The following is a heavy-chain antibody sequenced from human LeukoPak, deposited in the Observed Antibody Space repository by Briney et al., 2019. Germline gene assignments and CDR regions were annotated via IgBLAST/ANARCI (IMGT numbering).Heavy chain of an antibody. CDR2: IIPIFGTA. J-gene: IGHJ4*02. Sequence: SVKVSCKASGGTFSSYAISWVRQAPGQGLEWMGGIIPIFGTANYAQKFQGRVTINADESTSTAYMELSSLRSEDTAVYYCARDDCSGGSCYFDYWGQGTLVTVSS. V-gene: IGHV1-69*13. CDR3: ARDDCSGGSCYFDY. D-gene: IGHD2-15*01. CDR1: GGTFSSYA.